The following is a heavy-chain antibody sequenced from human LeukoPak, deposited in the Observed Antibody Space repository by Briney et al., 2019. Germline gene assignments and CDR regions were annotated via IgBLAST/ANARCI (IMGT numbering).Heavy chain of an antibody. CDR2: ISYDVSNK. V-gene: IGHV3-30-3*01. D-gene: IGHD2-15*01. J-gene: IGHJ4*02. Sequence: PGGSLRLSCAASGFPFSSYSMHWVRQAPGKGLEWVAAISYDVSNKYYGDSVKGRFTISRDNSKNTLYLQMNSLRAEDTAVYYCANQRGRYCSGGSCNKDYWGQGTLVTVSS. CDR1: GFPFSSYS. CDR3: ANQRGRYCSGGSCNKDY.